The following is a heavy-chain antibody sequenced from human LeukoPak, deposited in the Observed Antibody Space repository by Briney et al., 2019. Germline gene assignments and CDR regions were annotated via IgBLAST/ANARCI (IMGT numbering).Heavy chain of an antibody. CDR1: EFTLSSDW. D-gene: IGHD3-16*01. J-gene: IGHJ4*02. Sequence: GGSLRLSCAASEFTLSSDWMHWVRQVPGKGQVWASRIHPDGSLTDYADSVKGRFTISRDNAKNTLYLHMASLRVEDTAIYYCTTNFWYYVHRTGLQPYWGQGTLVTVSS. CDR3: TTNFWYYVHRTGLQPY. CDR2: IHPDGSLT. V-gene: IGHV3-74*01.